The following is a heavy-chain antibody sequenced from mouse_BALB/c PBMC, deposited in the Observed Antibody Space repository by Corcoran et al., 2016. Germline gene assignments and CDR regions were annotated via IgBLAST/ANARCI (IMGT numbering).Heavy chain of an antibody. CDR1: GDSITSGYY. CDR2: ISYDGTN. V-gene: IGHV3-6*02. D-gene: IGHD1-2*01. CDR3: ATLLRPFDY. J-gene: IGHJ2*01. Sequence: DVQLQESGPGLVKPSQSLSLTCSVTGDSITSGYYWNWIRQFPGNKLEWMGYISYDGTNNYNPSLKNRISITRDTSKNQFFLKLNSVTTEDTATYYCATLLRPFDYWGQGTTLTVSS.